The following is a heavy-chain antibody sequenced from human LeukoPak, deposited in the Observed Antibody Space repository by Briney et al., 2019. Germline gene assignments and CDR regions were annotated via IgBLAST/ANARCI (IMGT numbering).Heavy chain of an antibody. V-gene: IGHV3-20*04. Sequence: GGSLRLSCAASGFTFDDYCMTWVRQAPGRGLEWVSGINWNGNNIQYADSVKGRFTISRDNAKNSLSLQMNSLRAEDTALYYCATTKYSSYYSFFENWGQGTLVTVSS. CDR3: ATTKYSSYYSFFEN. J-gene: IGHJ4*02. CDR1: GFTFDDYC. CDR2: INWNGNNI. D-gene: IGHD3-22*01.